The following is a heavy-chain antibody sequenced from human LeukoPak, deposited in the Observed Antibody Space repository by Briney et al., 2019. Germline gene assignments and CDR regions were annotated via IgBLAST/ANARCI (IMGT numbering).Heavy chain of an antibody. CDR3: AGYGNYWDWYFDL. D-gene: IGHD4-11*01. V-gene: IGHV4-59*01. CDR1: GGSIGSYN. J-gene: IGHJ2*01. Sequence: SETLSLTCTVSGGSIGSYNWSWIRQPPGKGLEWIGYIHYSGSTNHNPSLKSRVTISIDTSKNQISLRLTSVTAADTAVYYCAGYGNYWDWYFDLWGRGTLVTVSS. CDR2: IHYSGST.